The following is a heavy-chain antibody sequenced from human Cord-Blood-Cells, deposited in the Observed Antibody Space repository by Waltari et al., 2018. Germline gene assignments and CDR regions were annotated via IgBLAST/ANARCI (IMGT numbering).Heavy chain of an antibody. Sequence: QVQLQESGPGLVKPSETLSLTCTAPGASISSYYWSWIRQPPGKGLEWIGYIYYSGSTNYNPSLKSRVTISVDTSKNQFSLKLSSVTAADTAVYYCARNVYSSSWYWFDPWGQGTLVTVSS. CDR2: IYYSGST. D-gene: IGHD6-13*01. CDR3: ARNVYSSSWYWFDP. V-gene: IGHV4-59*01. J-gene: IGHJ5*02. CDR1: GASISSYY.